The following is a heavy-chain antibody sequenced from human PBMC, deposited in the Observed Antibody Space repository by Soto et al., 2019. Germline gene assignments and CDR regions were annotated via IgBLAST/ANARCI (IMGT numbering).Heavy chain of an antibody. CDR2: ISGHNGNT. V-gene: IGHV1-18*04. J-gene: IGHJ6*02. CDR3: VRDHEDILIMIYAIYHYKGMHV. D-gene: IGHD2-8*01. CDR1: GYPFSNYG. Sequence: ASVKVSCKASGYPFSNYGISWVRRAPGQGLEWMGWISGHNGNTNYAQSVQGRVTMTTDTSTSTAFMELRSLRSDDTAVYYCVRDHEDILIMIYAIYHYKGMHVWGQGTTVTVYS.